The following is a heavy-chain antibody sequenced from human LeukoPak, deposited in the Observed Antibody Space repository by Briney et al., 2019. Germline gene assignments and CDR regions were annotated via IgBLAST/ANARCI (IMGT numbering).Heavy chain of an antibody. CDR1: GGSFSGYY. Sequence: SETLSLTCAVYGGSFSGYYWSWLRQPPGKGLEWIGEINHSGSTNYNPSLKSRVTISVDTSKNQFSLKLSSVTAADTAVYYCAAIWFGELLSPNWFDPWGQGTLVTVSS. D-gene: IGHD3-10*01. V-gene: IGHV4-34*01. J-gene: IGHJ5*02. CDR2: INHSGST. CDR3: AAIWFGELLSPNWFDP.